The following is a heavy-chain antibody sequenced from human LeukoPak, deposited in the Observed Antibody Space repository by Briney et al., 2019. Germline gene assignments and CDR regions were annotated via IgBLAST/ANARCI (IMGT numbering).Heavy chain of an antibody. D-gene: IGHD1-26*01. CDR2: VYSAGST. Sequence: GGSLRLSCAASGFAVSSNYMTWVRQAPGKGLEWVSVVYSAGSTYYADSVKGRFTISRDNSKNTLYLQMNSLRAEDTAVYYCARGPRRGSYHTHFDYWGQGTLVTVSS. V-gene: IGHV3-53*01. CDR3: ARGPRRGSYHTHFDY. J-gene: IGHJ4*02. CDR1: GFAVSSNY.